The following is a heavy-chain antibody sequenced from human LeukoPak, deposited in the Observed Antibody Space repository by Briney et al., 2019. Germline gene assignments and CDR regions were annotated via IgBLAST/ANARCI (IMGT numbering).Heavy chain of an antibody. Sequence: SETLSLTCTVSGGSISSYYWSWIRQPPGKGLEWIGRIYTSGSTNYNPSLKSRVTMSVDASKNQFSLKLSSVTAADTAVYYCARDGMVRGASYNWFDPWSQGTLVTVSS. V-gene: IGHV4-4*07. CDR2: IYTSGST. CDR1: GGSISSYY. CDR3: ARDGMVRGASYNWFDP. D-gene: IGHD3-10*01. J-gene: IGHJ5*02.